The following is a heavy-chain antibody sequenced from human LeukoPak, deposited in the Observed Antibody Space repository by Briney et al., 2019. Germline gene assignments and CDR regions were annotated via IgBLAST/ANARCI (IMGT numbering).Heavy chain of an antibody. V-gene: IGHV4-39*07. J-gene: IGHJ3*02. CDR1: GGSISSSSYY. CDR2: IYYSGST. Sequence: PSETLSLTCTVSGGSISSSSYYWGWIRQPPGKGLEWIGSIYYSGSTYYNPSLKSRVTISVDTSKNQFSLKLSSVTAADTAVYYCAKDVKTSFLTGPDAFDIWGQGTMVTVSS. CDR3: AKDVKTSFLTGPDAFDI. D-gene: IGHD3-9*01.